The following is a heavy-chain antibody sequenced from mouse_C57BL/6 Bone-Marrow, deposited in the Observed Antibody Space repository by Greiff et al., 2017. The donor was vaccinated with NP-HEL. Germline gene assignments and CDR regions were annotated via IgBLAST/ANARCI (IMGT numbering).Heavy chain of an antibody. CDR1: GFTFSDYG. CDR3: ARRDYYGSSSYAMDY. V-gene: IGHV5-17*01. J-gene: IGHJ4*01. CDR2: ISSGSSTI. D-gene: IGHD1-1*01. Sequence: EVKLMESGGGLVKPGGSLKLSCAASGFTFSDYGMHWVRQAPEKGLEWVAYISSGSSTIYYADTVKGRFTISRDNAKNTQFLQMTSLRSEDTAMYYCARRDYYGSSSYAMDYWGQGTSVTVSS.